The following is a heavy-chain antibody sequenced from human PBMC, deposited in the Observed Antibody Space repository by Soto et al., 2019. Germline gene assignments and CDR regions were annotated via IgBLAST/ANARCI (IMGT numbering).Heavy chain of an antibody. D-gene: IGHD2-8*01. CDR2: VYSGDRT. CDR1: GGSISSYY. V-gene: IGHV4-59*08. CDR3: ARQDGLYAIEY. J-gene: IGHJ4*02. Sequence: QVQLQESGPGLVKPSETLSLTCTVSGGSISSYYWTWIRQPPGKGLEWIGYVYSGDRTNYNPSLKSRVTISGYTSKNQFSLTLRSVTAADTAVYYCARQDGLYAIEYWGQGTLVTVSS.